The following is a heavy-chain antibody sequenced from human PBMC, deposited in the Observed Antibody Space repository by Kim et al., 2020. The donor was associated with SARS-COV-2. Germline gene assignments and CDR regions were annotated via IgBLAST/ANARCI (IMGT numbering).Heavy chain of an antibody. CDR2: IYYSGST. CDR1: GGSISSYY. D-gene: IGHD3-22*01. CDR3: ARHRQLLYYYDSSGYAFDI. J-gene: IGHJ3*02. Sequence: SETLSLTCTVSGGSISSYYWSWIRQPPGKGLEWIGYIYYSGSTNYNPSLKSRVTISVDTSKNQFSLKLSSVTAADTAVYYCARHRQLLYYYDSSGYAFDIWGQGTMVTVSS. V-gene: IGHV4-59*08.